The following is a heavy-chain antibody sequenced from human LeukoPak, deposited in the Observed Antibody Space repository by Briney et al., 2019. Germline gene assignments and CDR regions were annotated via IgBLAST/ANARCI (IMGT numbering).Heavy chain of an antibody. V-gene: IGHV1-69*13. CDR2: IIPIFGTA. CDR1: GGTFSSYA. CDR3: ASGYCSSTSCSTQFDY. Sequence: ASVKVSCKASGGTFSSYAISWVRQAPGQGLEWMGGIIPIFGTANYAQKFQGRVTITADESTSTAYMELSSLRSEDTAVYYCASGYCSSTSCSTQFDYWGQGTLVTVSS. D-gene: IGHD2-2*03. J-gene: IGHJ4*02.